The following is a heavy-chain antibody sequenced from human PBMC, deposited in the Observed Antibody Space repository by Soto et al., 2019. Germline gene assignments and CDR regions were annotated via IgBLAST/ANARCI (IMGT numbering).Heavy chain of an antibody. J-gene: IGHJ4*02. Sequence: EESLKISWDASGYMFPIYRICLVRQMPGKGLEWVGKIDPSDSRTMYRPSSRARITVSVYKSINTAYLEWGRLKASDTAMYYCARNDSNGDFDFWGQGTQVTVSS. CDR3: ARNDSNGDFDF. CDR1: GYMFPIYR. D-gene: IGHD2-8*01. CDR2: IDPSDSRT. V-gene: IGHV5-10-1*01.